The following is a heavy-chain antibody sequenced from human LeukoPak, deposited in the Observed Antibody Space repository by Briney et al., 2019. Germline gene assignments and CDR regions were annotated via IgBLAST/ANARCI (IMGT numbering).Heavy chain of an antibody. CDR1: GFTFSTYW. V-gene: IGHV3-7*01. CDR3: ATDGYSSGCFDY. D-gene: IGHD6-19*01. Sequence: PGGSLRLSCAASGFTFSTYWMSWVRQAPGKGLEWVANIKQDGSEKYYVDSVKGRFTISRDNAKNSLYLQMNSLRAEDTAVYYSATDGYSSGCFDYWGQGTLVTVSS. J-gene: IGHJ4*02. CDR2: IKQDGSEK.